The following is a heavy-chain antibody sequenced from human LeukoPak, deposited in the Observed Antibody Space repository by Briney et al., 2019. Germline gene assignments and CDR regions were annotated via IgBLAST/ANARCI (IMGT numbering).Heavy chain of an antibody. Sequence: PRRSLRLSCAASGFTFSSYAIHWVRQAPGKGLEWVAVISYDGSIIYYADSVKGRFTISRDNSMNTLYLQMNSLRAEDTAVYYCARDGYKSLDCWGQGTLVTASS. CDR1: GFTFSSYA. D-gene: IGHD5-24*01. V-gene: IGHV3-30-3*01. J-gene: IGHJ4*02. CDR2: ISYDGSII. CDR3: ARDGYKSLDC.